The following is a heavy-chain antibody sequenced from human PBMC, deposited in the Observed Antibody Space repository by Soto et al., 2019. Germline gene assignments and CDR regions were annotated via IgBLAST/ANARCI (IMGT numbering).Heavy chain of an antibody. V-gene: IGHV3-30*18. J-gene: IGHJ4*02. D-gene: IGHD3-16*01. CDR1: GFTFSSYG. Sequence: HPGGSLRLSCAASGFTFSSYGMHWVRQAPGKGLEWVAVISYDGSNKYYADSVKGRFTISRDNSKNTLYLQMNSLRAEDTAVYYCAKDLGGLDCFDYWGQGTLVTVSS. CDR2: ISYDGSNK. CDR3: AKDLGGLDCFDY.